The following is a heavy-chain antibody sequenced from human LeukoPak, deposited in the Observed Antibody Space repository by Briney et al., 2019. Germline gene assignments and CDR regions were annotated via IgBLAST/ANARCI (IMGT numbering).Heavy chain of an antibody. CDR1: GFTFSSYA. D-gene: IGHD2-15*01. Sequence: NPGGSLRLSCAASGFTFSSYAMHWVRQAPGKGLEYVSAISDSGGSTYYADSVKGRFTISRDNSKNTLYLQMSSLRAEDTAVYFCVRGYSFGPYGMDVWGQGTTVTVSS. CDR3: VRGYSFGPYGMDV. J-gene: IGHJ6*02. V-gene: IGHV3-64D*09. CDR2: ISDSGGST.